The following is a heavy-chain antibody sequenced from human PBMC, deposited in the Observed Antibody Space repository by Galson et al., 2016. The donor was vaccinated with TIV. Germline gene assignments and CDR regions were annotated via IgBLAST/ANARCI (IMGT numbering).Heavy chain of an antibody. V-gene: IGHV1-69*13. D-gene: IGHD3-22*01. J-gene: IGHJ5*02. CDR2: IVPMFGTT. CDR3: ARGRGIYDCSGYFLFDH. CDR1: GVTFSYFA. Sequence: SVKVSCKASGVTFSYFAFSWVRQAPGQGLEWMGGIVPMFGTTNYAQNFQGRVTISADESTTTAYLELSSLRSEDTAVYYCARGRGIYDCSGYFLFDHWGQGTLVTVSS.